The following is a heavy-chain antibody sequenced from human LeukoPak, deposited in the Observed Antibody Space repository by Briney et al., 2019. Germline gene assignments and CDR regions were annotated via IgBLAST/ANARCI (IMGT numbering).Heavy chain of an antibody. CDR1: GYTFTSYG. D-gene: IGHD3-9*01. Sequence: GASVKVSCKASGYTFTSYGISWVRQAPGQGLEWMGWISAYNGNTNYAQKLQGRVTMTTDTSTSTAYMELRSLRSDDTAVYYCARDRAYDILTGYYTILTAFDYWGQGTLVTVSS. CDR2: ISAYNGNT. CDR3: ARDRAYDILTGYYTILTAFDY. V-gene: IGHV1-18*01. J-gene: IGHJ4*02.